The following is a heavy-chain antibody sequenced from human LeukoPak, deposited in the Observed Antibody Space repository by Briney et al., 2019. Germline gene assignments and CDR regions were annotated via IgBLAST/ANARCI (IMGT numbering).Heavy chain of an antibody. CDR3: AREFDYYGSGPFDY. D-gene: IGHD3-10*01. CDR1: GGSISSSSYY. Sequence: SETLSLTCTVSGGSISSSSYYWGWIRQPPGKGLEWIGSIYYSGSTYYNPSLKSRVTISVDTSKNQFSLKLSSVTAADTAVYYCAREFDYYGSGPFDYWGQGTLVTVSS. V-gene: IGHV4-39*01. CDR2: IYYSGST. J-gene: IGHJ4*02.